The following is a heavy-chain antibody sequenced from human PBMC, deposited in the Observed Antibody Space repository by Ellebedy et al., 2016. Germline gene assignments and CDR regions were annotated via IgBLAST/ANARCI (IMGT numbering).Heavy chain of an antibody. CDR2: IYYSGST. CDR1: GGSISSSSYY. D-gene: IGHD6-19*01. J-gene: IGHJ6*02. V-gene: IGHV4-39*01. Sequence: GSLRLXXTVSGGSISSSSYYWGWIRQPPGKGLEWIGSIYYSGSTYYNPSLKSRVTISVDTSKNQFSLKLSSVTAADTAVYYCASLRMSSGWYQGYRYYYYGMDVWGQGTTVTVSS. CDR3: ASLRMSSGWYQGYRYYYYGMDV.